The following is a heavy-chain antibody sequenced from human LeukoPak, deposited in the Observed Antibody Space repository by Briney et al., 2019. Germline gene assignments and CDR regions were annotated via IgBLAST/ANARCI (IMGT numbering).Heavy chain of an antibody. D-gene: IGHD4-11*01. CDR2: INHSGST. CDR3: ARGRSRNYRDY. CDR1: GGSFSGYY. V-gene: IGHV4-34*01. J-gene: IGHJ4*02. Sequence: SETLSLTCAVYGGSFSGYYWSWIRQPPGKGLEWIGEINHSGSTNYNPSLKSRVTISVDTSKNQFSLKLSSVTAADTAVYYCARGRSRNYRDYWGQGTLVTVSS.